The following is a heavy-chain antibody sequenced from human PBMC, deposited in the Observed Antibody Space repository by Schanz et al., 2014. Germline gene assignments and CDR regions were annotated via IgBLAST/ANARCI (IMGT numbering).Heavy chain of an antibody. Sequence: QVQLVQSGAEVKKPGASVKVSCEASGYTFTSYYIHWFRQAPGQGLEWMGIINPSGGSTSYAQKFQGRVASTKDTSTSTVYMEVSGLRSEDTAVYYCARVDRTRYNAMDVWGQGTTVTVSS. J-gene: IGHJ6*02. CDR3: ARVDRTRYNAMDV. V-gene: IGHV1-46*01. CDR1: GYTFTSYY. CDR2: INPSGGST. D-gene: IGHD3-9*01.